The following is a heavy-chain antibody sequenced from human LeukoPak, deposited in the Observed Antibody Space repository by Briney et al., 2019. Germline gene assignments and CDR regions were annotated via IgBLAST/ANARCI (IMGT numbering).Heavy chain of an antibody. CDR1: GGSFSGYY. Sequence: SETLSLTCAVYGGSFSGYYWSWIRQPPGKGREWIGEINHSGSTNYNPSLKSRVTISVDTSKNQFSLKLSSVTAADTAVYYRATLSGYSYGYDYWGQGTLVTVSS. V-gene: IGHV4-34*01. CDR3: ATLSGYSYGYDY. CDR2: INHSGST. D-gene: IGHD5-18*01. J-gene: IGHJ4*02.